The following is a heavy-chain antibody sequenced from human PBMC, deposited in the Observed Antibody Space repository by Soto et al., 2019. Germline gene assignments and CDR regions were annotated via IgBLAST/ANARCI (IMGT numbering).Heavy chain of an antibody. J-gene: IGHJ4*02. Sequence: VQLVESGGGVVQPGRSLRLSCAASGFTFSDYAMHWVRQAPGKGLEWVAVVSHDGRNTHYADSVKGRFTISRDVSKNSFSLEMTSLRAEYPAFYYCAKWGRPWLVTSAFNYWGQGALFTVSS. CDR1: GFTFSDYA. D-gene: IGHD6-19*01. CDR2: VSHDGRNT. V-gene: IGHV3-30*18. CDR3: AKWGRPWLVTSAFNY.